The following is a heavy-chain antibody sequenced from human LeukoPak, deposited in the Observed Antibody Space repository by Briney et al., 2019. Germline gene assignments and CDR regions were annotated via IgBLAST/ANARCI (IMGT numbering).Heavy chain of an antibody. CDR1: GFTFSSYE. CDR2: ISSSGSTI. CDR3: AREGKCYDILTGYQTINSLDY. V-gene: IGHV3-48*03. Sequence: GGSLRLSCAASGFTFSSYEMNWVRQAPGKGLEWVSYISSSGSTIYYADSVKGRFTISRDNAKNSLYLQMNSLRAEDTAVYYCAREGKCYDILTGYQTINSLDYWGQGTMVTVSS. D-gene: IGHD3-9*01. J-gene: IGHJ3*01.